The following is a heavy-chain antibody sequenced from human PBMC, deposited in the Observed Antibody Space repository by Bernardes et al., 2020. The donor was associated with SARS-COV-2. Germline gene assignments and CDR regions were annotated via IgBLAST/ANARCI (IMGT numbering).Heavy chain of an antibody. CDR1: GDTFTDMS. CDR3: STDLILYPSETSDHGGEAGASF. CDR2: VDPEDGAS. V-gene: IGHV1-24*01. J-gene: IGHJ4*02. D-gene: IGHD2-21*01. Sequence: ASVKVSCKISGDTFTDMSTHWVRQTRARTLEWIGGVDPEDGASHYAPAFEGRISVTADTSAATAYLELTSLTSEDTAVYYCSTDLILYPSETSDHGGEAGASFWGQGTLVTVSS.